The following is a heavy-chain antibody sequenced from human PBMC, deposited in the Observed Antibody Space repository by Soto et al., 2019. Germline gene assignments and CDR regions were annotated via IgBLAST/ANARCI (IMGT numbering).Heavy chain of an antibody. D-gene: IGHD6-19*01. Sequence: QVQLVQSGAEVKKPGASVRVSCKASGYTFTGYDMHWVRQAPGQVLEWMGWINPNSGGTNYAQKFQGRVTMTRDKSISTAYMELSRLRSDDTAVYYCARAPTAEYSSGWTALNYWGQGTLVTVSS. J-gene: IGHJ4*02. V-gene: IGHV1-2*02. CDR1: GYTFTGYD. CDR3: ARAPTAEYSSGWTALNY. CDR2: INPNSGGT.